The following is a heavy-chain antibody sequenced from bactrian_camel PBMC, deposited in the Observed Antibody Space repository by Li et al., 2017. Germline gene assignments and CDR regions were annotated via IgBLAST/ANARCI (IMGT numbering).Heavy chain of an antibody. CDR2: VYSDGSTA. CDR1: GFTFSSHY. Sequence: HVQLVESGGGLVQPGGSLRLSCAASGFTFSSHYMSWVRQYPGKGLEWVGSVYSDGSTAVYGDSVKGRFTISRDNARNTINLELNSLETEDTAMYYCTRDRGLAVPAGSFDSWGQGTQVTVS. CDR3: TRDRGLAVPAGSFDS. J-gene: IGHJ6*01. D-gene: IGHD1*01. V-gene: IGHV3-2*01.